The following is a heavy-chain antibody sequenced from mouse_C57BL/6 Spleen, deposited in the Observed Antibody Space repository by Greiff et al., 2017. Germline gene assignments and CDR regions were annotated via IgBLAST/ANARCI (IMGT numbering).Heavy chain of an antibody. D-gene: IGHD1-1*01. CDR2: LYPGSGST. V-gene: IGHV1-55*01. Sequence: VQLVESGAELVKPGASVKMSCKASGYTFTSSWLTWVKQRPGQGLEWIGDLYPGSGSTNYNEKFKSKATLTVDTSSSTAYMQLSSLTSEDSAVYYCARSYYYGSSAWFAYWGQGTLVTVSA. CDR3: ARSYYYGSSAWFAY. J-gene: IGHJ3*01. CDR1: GYTFTSSW.